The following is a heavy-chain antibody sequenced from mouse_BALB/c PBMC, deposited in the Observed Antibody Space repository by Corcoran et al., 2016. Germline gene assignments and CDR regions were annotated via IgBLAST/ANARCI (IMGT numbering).Heavy chain of an antibody. V-gene: IGHV9-3-1*01. CDR2: INTYTGEP. D-gene: IGHD2-10*02. Sequence: QIQLVQSGPELKKPGETVKISCKASGYTFTNYGMNWVKQAPGKGLKWMGWINTYTGEPTYADDFKGRFAFSLETSASTAYLQINNLKNEDTATYFCARSRYGNYFPGFAYWGQGTLVTVSA. CDR3: ARSRYGNYFPGFAY. J-gene: IGHJ3*01. CDR1: GYTFTNYG.